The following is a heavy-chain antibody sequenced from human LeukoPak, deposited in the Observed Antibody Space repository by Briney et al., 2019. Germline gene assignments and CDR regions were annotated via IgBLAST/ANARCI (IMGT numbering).Heavy chain of an antibody. CDR3: ARVRGDPNYYYYYMDV. V-gene: IGHV1-2*06. J-gene: IGHJ6*03. CDR1: VYTFTGDY. CDR2: SNPNSVGT. Sequence: ASVKVSCKASVYTFTGDYMHWVRQAPGQGLEWMGRSNPNSVGTNYAKKFQGRVTMPRDTPISTAYMELSRLRSDDTAVYYCARVRGDPNYYYYYMDVWGKGTTVTVSS. D-gene: IGHD3-10*01.